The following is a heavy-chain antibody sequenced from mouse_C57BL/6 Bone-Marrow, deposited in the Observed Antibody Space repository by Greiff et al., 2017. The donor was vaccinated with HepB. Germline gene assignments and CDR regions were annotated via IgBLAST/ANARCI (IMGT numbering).Heavy chain of an antibody. CDR2: ISSGSSTI. D-gene: IGHD2-4*01. CDR1: GFTFSDYG. V-gene: IGHV5-17*01. Sequence: EVKLVESGGGLVKPGGSLKLSCAASGFTFSDYGMHWVRQAPEKGLEWVAYISSGSSTIYYADTVKGRFTISRDNAKNTLFLQMTSLRSEDTAMYYCARRLRRAGFAYWGQGTLVTVAA. J-gene: IGHJ3*01. CDR3: ARRLRRAGFAY.